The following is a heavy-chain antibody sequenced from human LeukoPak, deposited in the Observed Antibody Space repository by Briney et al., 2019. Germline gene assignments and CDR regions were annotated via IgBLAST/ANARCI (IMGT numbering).Heavy chain of an antibody. Sequence: ASVKVSCKASGYTFTNYGISWVRQAPGQGLEWMGWIGTSSGSTNLAQKLQGRVTMTTDTSTSTAYMELRSLRSDDTAVYYCARDWETGEAWFDPWGQGTLVTVSS. V-gene: IGHV1-18*01. J-gene: IGHJ5*02. D-gene: IGHD7-27*01. CDR3: ARDWETGEAWFDP. CDR1: GYTFTNYG. CDR2: IGTSSGST.